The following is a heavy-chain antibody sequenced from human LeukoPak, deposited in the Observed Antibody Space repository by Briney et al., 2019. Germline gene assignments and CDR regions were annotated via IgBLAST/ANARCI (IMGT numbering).Heavy chain of an antibody. CDR3: ARGSAPLEQHLGAPLFDY. D-gene: IGHD1-26*01. CDR2: ISYSVST. V-gene: IGHV4-30-4*08. J-gene: IGHJ4*02. CDR1: GGSINSGDYY. Sequence: SETLSLTCTVSGGSINSGDYYWNWIRQPPGKGLEWIGYISYSVSTYYNPSLKSRVTISVDTSKNHFSLKLSSVTAADTAVYYCARGSAPLEQHLGAPLFDYWGQGTLVTVSS.